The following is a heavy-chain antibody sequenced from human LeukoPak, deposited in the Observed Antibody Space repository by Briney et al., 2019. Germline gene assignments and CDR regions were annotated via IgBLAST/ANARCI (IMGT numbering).Heavy chain of an antibody. Sequence: KPSETLSLTCTVSGDSISTDYWSWLRQPPGKGLEWIGDIQFSGSTNKNPSLKSRVTISVDTSKHQFFLNLRSVTAADTAVYYCARAYSIAAVFDFWGQGTLVTVSS. D-gene: IGHD6-13*01. CDR1: GDSISTDY. CDR3: ARAYSIAAVFDF. CDR2: IQFSGST. J-gene: IGHJ4*02. V-gene: IGHV4-59*01.